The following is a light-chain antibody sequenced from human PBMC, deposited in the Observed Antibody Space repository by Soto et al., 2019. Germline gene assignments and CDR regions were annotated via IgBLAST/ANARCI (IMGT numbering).Light chain of an antibody. CDR1: QSVSRY. CDR3: QQRSNSIT. V-gene: IGKV3-11*01. Sequence: ESVLTQSPATLSWTTGDIPTLSCRASQSVSRYLAWYQQKPRQPPRLLIYDASYRATGIPARFSGSGSGKDFLLTISRIEHEDFAIYYCQQRSNSITFGQGTRLENK. CDR2: DAS. J-gene: IGKJ5*01.